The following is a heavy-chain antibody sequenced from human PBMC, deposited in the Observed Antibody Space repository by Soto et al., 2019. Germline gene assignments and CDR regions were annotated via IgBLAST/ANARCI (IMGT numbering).Heavy chain of an antibody. Sequence: EVQLLESGGDFAQPGGSLRLSCAASGFTFTTYAMSWVRQAPGKGLEWVSGISSSGGQTYYADSVKGRFTISRDKSKSTLYLEMNSLRVEDTALYYCAKDLPKSPGDAFYIWGQGTVVTV. CDR2: ISSSGGQT. V-gene: IGHV3-23*01. J-gene: IGHJ3*02. CDR3: AKDLPKSPGDAFYI. D-gene: IGHD7-27*01. CDR1: GFTFTTYA.